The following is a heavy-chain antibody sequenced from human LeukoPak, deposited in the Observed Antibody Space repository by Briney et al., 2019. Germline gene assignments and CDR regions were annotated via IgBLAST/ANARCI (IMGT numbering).Heavy chain of an antibody. V-gene: IGHV3-21*01. J-gene: IGHJ6*02. Sequence: GGSLRLSCAASGFTFSSYSMNWVRQAPGKGLEWVSSISSSSSYIYYADSVKGRFTISRDNAKNSLYLQMNSLRAEDTAVYYCARDGTPYYGMGVWGQGTTVTVSS. CDR2: ISSSSSYI. D-gene: IGHD2-15*01. CDR3: ARDGTPYYGMGV. CDR1: GFTFSSYS.